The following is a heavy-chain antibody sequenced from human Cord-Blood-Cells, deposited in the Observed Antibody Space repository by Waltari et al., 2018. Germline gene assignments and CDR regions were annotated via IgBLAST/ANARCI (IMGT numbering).Heavy chain of an antibody. CDR2: IYWDDDK. J-gene: IGHJ5*02. CDR3: AHSTTGNNWFDP. Sequence: QITLKESGPTLVKPTQTLTLTCTFSGFSLSTSVEGVVWIRQPPGKSLEWLALIYWDDDKRYSPSLKSRLTITKDTSNNQVVLTMTNMDPVDTATYSCAHSTTGNNWFDPWGQGTLVTVSS. CDR1: GFSLSTSVEG. V-gene: IGHV2-5*02. D-gene: IGHD1-1*01.